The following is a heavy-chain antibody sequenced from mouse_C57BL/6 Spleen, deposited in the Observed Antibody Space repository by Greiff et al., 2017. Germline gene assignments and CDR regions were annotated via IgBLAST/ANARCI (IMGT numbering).Heavy chain of an antibody. Sequence: QVQLQQSGAELVRPGASVTLSCKASGYTFTDYEMHWVKQTPVHGLEWIGAIDPETGGTAYNQKFKGKAILTADKSTSTAYMELRSLTSEDSAVYYCTKRGPSYGGFDCWGQGTTLTVSS. CDR1: GYTFTDYE. CDR3: TKRGPSYGGFDC. CDR2: IDPETGGT. D-gene: IGHD1-1*02. J-gene: IGHJ2*01. V-gene: IGHV1-15*01.